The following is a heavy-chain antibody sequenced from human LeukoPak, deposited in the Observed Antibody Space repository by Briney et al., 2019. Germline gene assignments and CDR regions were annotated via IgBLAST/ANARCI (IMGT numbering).Heavy chain of an antibody. J-gene: IGHJ5*02. Sequence: PSETLSLTCTVSGGSIGIYYWNWIRQPPGKGLEWIGHIYYSGATNYNPSFEGRVAISVDTSKNQFSLKLTSVTAADTAIYYCARDRDSGWYGWFDPWGQGTQVTVSS. D-gene: IGHD6-19*01. CDR2: IYYSGAT. CDR3: ARDRDSGWYGWFDP. V-gene: IGHV4-59*01. CDR1: GGSIGIYY.